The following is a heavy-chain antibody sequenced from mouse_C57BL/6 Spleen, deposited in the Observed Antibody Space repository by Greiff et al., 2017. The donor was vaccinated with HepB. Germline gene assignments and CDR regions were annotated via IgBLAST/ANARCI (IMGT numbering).Heavy chain of an antibody. D-gene: IGHD1-1*01. V-gene: IGHV1-64*01. CDR3: ARPLITTVVDYAMDY. CDR2: IHPNSVST. J-gene: IGHJ4*01. CDR1: GYTFTSYW. Sequence: QVQLQQPGAELVKPGASVKLSCKASGYTFTSYWMHWVKQRPGQGLEWIGMIHPNSVSTNYNEKFKSKATLTVDNSSSTAYMQLSSLTSEDSAVYYCARPLITTVVDYAMDYWGQGTSVTVSS.